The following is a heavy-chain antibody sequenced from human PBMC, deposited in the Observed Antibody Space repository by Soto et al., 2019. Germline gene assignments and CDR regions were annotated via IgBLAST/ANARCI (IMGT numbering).Heavy chain of an antibody. Sequence: PGGSLRLSCAASGFTFSDYYMSWIRQAPGKGLEWVSYISSSGSTIYYADSVKGRFTISRDNAKNSLYLQMNSLRAEDTAVYYCARDVVVGATTVPWFDPCGQGTLVTVYS. CDR3: ARDVVVGATTVPWFDP. J-gene: IGHJ5*02. CDR2: ISSSGSTI. D-gene: IGHD1-26*01. CDR1: GFTFSDYY. V-gene: IGHV3-11*01.